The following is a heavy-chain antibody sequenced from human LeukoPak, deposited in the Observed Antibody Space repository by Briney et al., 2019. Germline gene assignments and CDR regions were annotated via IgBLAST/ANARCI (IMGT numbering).Heavy chain of an antibody. CDR1: GGTFSSYA. D-gene: IGHD6-19*01. V-gene: IGHV1-69*06. J-gene: IGHJ6*04. CDR2: IIPIFVTA. Sequence: SVKVSCKASGGTFSSYAISWVRQAPGQGLEWMGGIIPIFVTANYAPKFQGRVTITADKSTSTAYMELSSLRSEDTAVYYCARDHPPGSSGWYSYGMDVRGKGTTVTVSS. CDR3: ARDHPPGSSGWYSYGMDV.